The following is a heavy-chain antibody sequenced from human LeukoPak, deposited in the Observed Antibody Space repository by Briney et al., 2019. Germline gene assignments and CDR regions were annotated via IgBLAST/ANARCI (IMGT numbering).Heavy chain of an antibody. D-gene: IGHD4-23*01. V-gene: IGHV4-38-2*02. CDR2: IYHSGST. CDR3: ARDQFGTTVVT. CDR1: GYSISSGYY. Sequence: SETLSPTCTVSGYSISSGYYWGWIRQPPGKGLEWIGSIYHSGSTYYNPSLKSRVTISVDTSKNQFSLKLSSVTAADTAVYYCARDQFGTTVVTRGQGILVTVSS. J-gene: IGHJ4*02.